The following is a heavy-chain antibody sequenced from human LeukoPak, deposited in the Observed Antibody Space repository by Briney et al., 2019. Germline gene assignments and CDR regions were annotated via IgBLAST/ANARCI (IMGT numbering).Heavy chain of an antibody. CDR2: IYYSGST. D-gene: IGHD7-27*01. Sequence: SETLSLTCTVSGGSISSSSYYRGWIRQPPGKGLEWIGSIYYSGSTYYNPSLKSRVTISVDTSKNQFSLKLSSVTAADTAVYYCARHTETGEDSDCWGQGTLVTVSS. V-gene: IGHV4-39*01. J-gene: IGHJ4*02. CDR3: ARHTETGEDSDC. CDR1: GGSISSSSYY.